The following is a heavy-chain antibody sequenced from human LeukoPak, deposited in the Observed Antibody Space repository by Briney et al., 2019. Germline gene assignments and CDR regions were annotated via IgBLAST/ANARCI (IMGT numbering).Heavy chain of an antibody. Sequence: GGPLRLSCAASGFSFSDYCMSWIRQAPGKGLEWVSYISSSGSTIHQADSVKGRFTVSRENAKKSLYLQMNSLRAEDTAVYYCARGPTTVTKARYFDYWGQGTLVTVSS. CDR3: ARGPTTVTKARYFDY. CDR2: ISSSGSTI. V-gene: IGHV3-11*04. CDR1: GFSFSDYC. D-gene: IGHD4-17*01. J-gene: IGHJ4*02.